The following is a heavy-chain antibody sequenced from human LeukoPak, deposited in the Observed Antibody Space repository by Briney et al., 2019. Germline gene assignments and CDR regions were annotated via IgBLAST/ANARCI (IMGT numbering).Heavy chain of an antibody. J-gene: IGHJ4*02. V-gene: IGHV3-7*01. CDR3: ARFGYVAAVDV. Sequence: GGSLRLSCAASGFSFSAYWMTWVRQAPGTGLEWVANINPAGSETYYVDPVKGRFSISRDNAKNLVYLQMNSLRAEDTAVYHCARFGYVAAVDVWGQGTPVTVAS. CDR2: INPAGSET. CDR1: GFSFSAYW. D-gene: IGHD2-15*01.